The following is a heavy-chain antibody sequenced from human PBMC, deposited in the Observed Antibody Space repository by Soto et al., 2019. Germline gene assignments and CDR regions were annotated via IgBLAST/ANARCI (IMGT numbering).Heavy chain of an antibody. J-gene: IGHJ6*02. Sequence: PGGSLRLSCAASGFTFSSYGMHWVRQAPGKGLEWVAVIWYDGSNKYYADSVKGRFTISRDNSKNTLLLQMNNLRAEDTAVYYCASDRADSSGSKYGMDVWGQGTTVTVSS. CDR3: ASDRADSSGSKYGMDV. CDR2: IWYDGSNK. CDR1: GFTFSSYG. V-gene: IGHV3-33*01. D-gene: IGHD3-22*01.